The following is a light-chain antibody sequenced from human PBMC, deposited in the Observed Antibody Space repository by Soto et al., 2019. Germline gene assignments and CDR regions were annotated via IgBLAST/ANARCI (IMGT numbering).Light chain of an antibody. Sequence: DVVLTQSPLSLPVTLGQPASISCRSSQSLVHSGGNTYLNWFQQRPGQSPRRLIYKVSNRDSGVPDRFSGSGSGTDFTLKISRVEAEDVGLYYCMQGTHWPLTFGGGTKVEIK. J-gene: IGKJ4*01. CDR1: QSLVHSGGNTY. CDR3: MQGTHWPLT. V-gene: IGKV2-30*02. CDR2: KVS.